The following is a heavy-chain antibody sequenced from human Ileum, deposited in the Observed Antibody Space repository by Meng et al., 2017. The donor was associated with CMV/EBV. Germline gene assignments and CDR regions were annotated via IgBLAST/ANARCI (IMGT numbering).Heavy chain of an antibody. CDR2: IIPILGTA. Sequence: SVKVSCKASGCTYSRYAISWVRQAPGQGLEWMGGIIPILGTANYAQKFQGRVTITTDESTSIVYMEVSSLRSEDTAVYYCARDLFEYSRLGPLSNWGQGTLVTVSS. D-gene: IGHD6-6*01. V-gene: IGHV1-69*05. CDR3: ARDLFEYSRLGPLSN. CDR1: GCTYSRYA. J-gene: IGHJ4*02.